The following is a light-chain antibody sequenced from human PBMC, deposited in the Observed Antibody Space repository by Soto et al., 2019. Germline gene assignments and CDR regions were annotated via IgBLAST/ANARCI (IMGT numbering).Light chain of an antibody. V-gene: IGLV1-44*01. CDR3: AAWDDSLNGHLV. CDR1: TSNIGSHS. Sequence: QSVLTQPPSASGAPGQRVTISCSGSTSNIGSHSVNWYRQLPGTAPKVVMFANDERPSGVPDRISGSKSGTSASLVISELQFEDEADYYCAAWDDSLNGHLVFGGGTKLTVL. J-gene: IGLJ2*01. CDR2: AND.